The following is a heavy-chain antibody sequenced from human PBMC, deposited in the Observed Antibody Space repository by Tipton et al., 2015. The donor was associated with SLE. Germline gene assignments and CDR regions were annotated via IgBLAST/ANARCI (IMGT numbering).Heavy chain of an antibody. D-gene: IGHD4-23*01. J-gene: IGHJ4*02. CDR1: GGSFSGYY. Sequence: TLSLTCAVYGGSFSGYYWSWIRQPPGKGLEWIGEINHSGSTNYNPSLKSRVTISVDTPKNLFSLKLSSVTAADTAVYYCAREGYGGKGYWGQGTLVTVSS. CDR2: INHSGST. CDR3: AREGYGGKGY. V-gene: IGHV4-34*01.